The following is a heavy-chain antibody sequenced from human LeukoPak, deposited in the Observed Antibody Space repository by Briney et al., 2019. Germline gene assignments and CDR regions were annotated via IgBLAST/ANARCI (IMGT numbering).Heavy chain of an antibody. V-gene: IGHV4-59*08. J-gene: IGHJ3*02. Sequence: SETLSLTCTVSGGSISSYYWSWIRQPPGKGLEWIGYIYYSGSTNYSPSLKSRVTISVDASKNQFSLKLSSVTAADTAVYYCARRPDGVRAFDIWGQGTMVTVSS. CDR3: ARRPDGVRAFDI. D-gene: IGHD3-10*01. CDR1: GGSISSYY. CDR2: IYYSGST.